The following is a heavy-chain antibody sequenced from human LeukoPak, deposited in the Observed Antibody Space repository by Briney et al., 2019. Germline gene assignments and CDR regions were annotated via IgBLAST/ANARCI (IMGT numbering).Heavy chain of an antibody. V-gene: IGHV4-61*02. Sequence: PSETLSLTCTVSGGSISSGSYYWSWIRQPAGKGLEWIGRIYTSGSTNYNPSLKSRVTISVDTSKNQFSLKLSSVTAADTAMFYCARGLGPGNWFDPWGQGTLVTVSS. CDR2: IYTSGST. CDR1: GGSISSGSYY. D-gene: IGHD3-10*01. CDR3: ARGLGPGNWFDP. J-gene: IGHJ5*02.